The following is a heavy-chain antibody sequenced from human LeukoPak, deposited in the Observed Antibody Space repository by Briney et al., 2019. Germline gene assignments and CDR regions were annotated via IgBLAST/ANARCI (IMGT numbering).Heavy chain of an antibody. V-gene: IGHV4-34*01. CDR1: GGSFSGYY. CDR3: ARVTREAARYWYFDL. D-gene: IGHD6-6*01. Sequence: SETLSLTCAVYGGSFSGYYWSWIRQPPGKGLEWIGEINHSGSTNYNPSLKNRVTISIDTSKDQFSLKLSTVTAADTAVYFCARVTREAARYWYFDLWGRGTLVTVSS. CDR2: INHSGST. J-gene: IGHJ2*01.